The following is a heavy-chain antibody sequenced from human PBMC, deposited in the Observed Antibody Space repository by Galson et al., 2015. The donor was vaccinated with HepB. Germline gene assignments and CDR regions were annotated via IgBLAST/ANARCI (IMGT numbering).Heavy chain of an antibody. J-gene: IGHJ6*02. CDR1: GFKIDDYG. D-gene: IGHD2-2*01. V-gene: IGHV3-20*01. CDR3: ARFLDLGYCSSTSCRFYGMDV. Sequence: SLRLSCAASGFKIDDYGMSWVRQAPGKGLEWVSGINWNGGSTGYADSVKGRFTISRGNAENSLYLQMNSLRAEDTALYHCARFLDLGYCSSTSCRFYGMDVWGQGTTVTVSS. CDR2: INWNGGST.